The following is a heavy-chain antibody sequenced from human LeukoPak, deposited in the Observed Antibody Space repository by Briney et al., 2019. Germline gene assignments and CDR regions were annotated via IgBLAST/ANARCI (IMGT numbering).Heavy chain of an antibody. Sequence: GGSLRLSCAAPGFTFSSYAMSWVRQAPGKGLEWVSAISGSGGSTYYADSVKGRFTISRDNSKNTLYLQMNSLRAEDTAVYYCAKDPWRFYYDSSGHVYYFDYWGQGTLVTVSS. V-gene: IGHV3-23*01. CDR3: AKDPWRFYYDSSGHVYYFDY. CDR1: GFTFSSYA. J-gene: IGHJ4*02. CDR2: ISGSGGST. D-gene: IGHD3-22*01.